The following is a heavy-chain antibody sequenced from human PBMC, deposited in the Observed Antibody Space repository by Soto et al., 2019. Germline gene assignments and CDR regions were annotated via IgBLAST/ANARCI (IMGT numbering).Heavy chain of an antibody. D-gene: IGHD5-18*01. V-gene: IGHV3-43*01. CDR2: ISWDGGST. CDR1: GFTFDDYT. CDR3: AKDMGGYSYGYGYYFDY. Sequence: WSLRLSCAASGFTFDDYTMHWVRQAPGKGLEWVSLISWDGGSTYYADSVKGRFTISRDNSKNSLYLQMNSLRTEDTALYYCAKDMGGYSYGYGYYFDYWGQGTLVTVSS. J-gene: IGHJ4*02.